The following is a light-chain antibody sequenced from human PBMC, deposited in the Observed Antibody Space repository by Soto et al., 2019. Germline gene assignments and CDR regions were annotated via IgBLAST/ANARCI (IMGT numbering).Light chain of an antibody. J-gene: IGKJ1*01. CDR2: KAS. Sequence: DIQMTQSPSTLSASIGDTVNINCRASQSVNSRLVWYQQRPGKTPRILIYKASSLEREVPSRFSGSGSGTEYTLTIRNLEPDDFATYYCQQYDGYPWTFGQGTEVEVK. V-gene: IGKV1-5*03. CDR3: QQYDGYPWT. CDR1: QSVNSR.